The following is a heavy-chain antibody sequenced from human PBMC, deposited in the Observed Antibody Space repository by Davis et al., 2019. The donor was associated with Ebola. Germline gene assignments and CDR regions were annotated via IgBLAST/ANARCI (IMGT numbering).Heavy chain of an antibody. V-gene: IGHV3-23*01. D-gene: IGHD3-10*01. CDR2: ISGSGGST. CDR3: AKKAMVRGAMDY. J-gene: IGHJ4*02. CDR1: GFTFSSYA. Sequence: GESLKISCAASGFTFSSYAMSWVRQAPGKGLEWVSAISGSGGSTYYADSVKGRFTISRDNSKNTLYLQMNSLRAEDTAVYYCAKKAMVRGAMDYWGQGTLVTVSS.